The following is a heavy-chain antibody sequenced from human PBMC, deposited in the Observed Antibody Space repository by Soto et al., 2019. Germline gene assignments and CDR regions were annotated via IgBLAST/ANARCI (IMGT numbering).Heavy chain of an antibody. V-gene: IGHV3-13*05. CDR2: IGAARDP. D-gene: IGHD2-15*01. J-gene: IGHJ6*02. CDR3: ARAYTGRLPRRADYYYALDV. Sequence: YLSLSFKGSVFSYSDYDMHWVRQAPGHGLEWVSTIGAARDPYYTGSVKHRFTISRENARNSMFLQMNSVTVGDTAVYYCARAYTGRLPRRADYYYALDVWGQGLKVTVSS. CDR1: VFSYSDYD.